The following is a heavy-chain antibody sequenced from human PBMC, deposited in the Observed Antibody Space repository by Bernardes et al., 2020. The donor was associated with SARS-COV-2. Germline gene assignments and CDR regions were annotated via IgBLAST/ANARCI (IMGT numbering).Heavy chain of an antibody. CDR2: IYYSGST. J-gene: IGHJ4*02. CDR3: ARQLGSGYYFYPYYFDY. Sequence: TLSLTCTVSGGSISSGGYYWSWIRQHPGKGLEWIGYIYYSGSTYYNPSLKSRVTISIDTSKNQFSLKLSSVTAADTAVYYCARQLGSGYYFYPYYFDYWGQGTLVTVSS. V-gene: IGHV4-31*03. D-gene: IGHD3-22*01. CDR1: GGSISSGGYY.